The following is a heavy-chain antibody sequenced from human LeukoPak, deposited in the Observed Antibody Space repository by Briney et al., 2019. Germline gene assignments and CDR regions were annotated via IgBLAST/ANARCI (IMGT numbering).Heavy chain of an antibody. CDR3: ARARSRGGWFDP. J-gene: IGHJ5*02. CDR1: GFTFSSYI. D-gene: IGHD1-26*01. CDR2: ISDSTSYI. V-gene: IGHV3-21*01. Sequence: GGSLRLSCAASGFTFSSYIMIWVRQAPGKGLEWVSSISDSTSYIYYADSVKGRFTISRDNAKNSLYLQMNSLTAGDTAVYYCARARSRGGWFDPWGQGTLVTVSS.